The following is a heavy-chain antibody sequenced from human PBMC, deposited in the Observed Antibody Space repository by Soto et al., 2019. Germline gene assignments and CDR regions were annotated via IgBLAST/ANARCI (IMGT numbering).Heavy chain of an antibody. V-gene: IGHV1-69*01. CDR2: IIPIFGTA. D-gene: IGHD2-21*01. CDR3: ARDLGAPVSDWALGY. CDR1: GGTFSSYA. J-gene: IGHJ4*02. Sequence: QVQLVQSGAEVQKPGSSVKVSCKASGGTFSSYAISWVRQAPGQGLEWMGGIIPIFGTANYAQKFQGRVTMTADESTSTAYMELSSLRSEDKAVYYCARDLGAPVSDWALGYWGQGTLVTVSS.